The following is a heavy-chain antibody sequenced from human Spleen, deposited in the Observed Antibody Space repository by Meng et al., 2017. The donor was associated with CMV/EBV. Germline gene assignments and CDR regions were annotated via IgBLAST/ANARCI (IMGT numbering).Heavy chain of an antibody. CDR3: ARDWCLDF. J-gene: IGHJ4*02. V-gene: IGHV3-7*01. CDR1: GFTFSGFS. CDR2: IRQDGNEK. D-gene: IGHD2-15*01. Sequence: GESLKISCAASGFTFSGFSMNWVRQAPGRGLEWVAIIRQDGNEKYYVDSVKGRFTISRDNAKNSLYLQMNSLRAEDTAVYYCARDWCLDFWGQGTLVTVSS.